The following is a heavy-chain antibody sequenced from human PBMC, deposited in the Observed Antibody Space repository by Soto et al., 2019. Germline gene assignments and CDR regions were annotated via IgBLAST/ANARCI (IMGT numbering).Heavy chain of an antibody. CDR2: IKQDGSDK. J-gene: IGHJ4*02. V-gene: IGHV3-7*01. CDR3: ARDPIMLREAYYVH. D-gene: IGHD3-10*01. CDR1: GFSFLNYW. Sequence: EVQLVESGGGLVQPGGSLRLSCAASGFSFLNYWMSWVRQAPGKGLEWVANIKQDGSDKTYVDSVKGRFTISRDNAKNLLYLQLNSLRAEDTAVYYCARDPIMLREAYYVHWGQGTLVTVSS.